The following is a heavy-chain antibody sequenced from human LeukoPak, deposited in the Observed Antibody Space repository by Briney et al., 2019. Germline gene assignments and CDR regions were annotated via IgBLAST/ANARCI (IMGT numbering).Heavy chain of an antibody. CDR2: IYASGST. CDR1: GGSISSYY. D-gene: IGHD2-2*02. V-gene: IGHV4-4*07. CDR3: ARYKYSSTACYTSMFDL. J-gene: IGHJ5*02. Sequence: SETLSLTCTVSGGSISSYYWSWIRQPAGKGLEWIGRIYASGSTNYNPSLKSRVTISVDTSKNQFSLNLSSASAADTAVYYCARYKYSSTACYTSMFDLWGQGTLVTVSS.